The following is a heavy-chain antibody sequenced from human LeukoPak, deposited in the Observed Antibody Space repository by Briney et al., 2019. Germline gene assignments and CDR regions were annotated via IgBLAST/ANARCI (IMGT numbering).Heavy chain of an antibody. CDR1: GYTFTSYY. J-gene: IGHJ4*02. V-gene: IGHV1-46*01. CDR3: ARGQRVIRYGMATIGQPLDY. CDR2: INPSGGST. Sequence: ASVKVSCKASGYTFTSYYMHWVRQAPGQGLEWMGIINPSGGSTSYAQKFQGRVTMTRDTSTSTVYMELSSLRSEDTAVYYCARGQRVIRYGMATIGQPLDYWGQGTLVTVSS. D-gene: IGHD5-24*01.